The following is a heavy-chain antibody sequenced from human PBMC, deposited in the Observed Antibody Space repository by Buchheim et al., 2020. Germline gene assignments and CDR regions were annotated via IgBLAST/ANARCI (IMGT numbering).Heavy chain of an antibody. J-gene: IGHJ4*02. D-gene: IGHD3-10*01. CDR1: GGSFSGYY. V-gene: IGHV4-34*01. CDR2: INHSGST. Sequence: QVQLQQWGAGLLKPSETLSLTCAVYGGSFSGYYWSWIRQPPGKGLEWIGEINHSGSTNYNPSLKSRDTISVDTSKKQFCLKLSSVTAADTAVYYCARGGRGYYYGSGASHYFDYWGQGTL. CDR3: ARGGRGYYYGSGASHYFDY.